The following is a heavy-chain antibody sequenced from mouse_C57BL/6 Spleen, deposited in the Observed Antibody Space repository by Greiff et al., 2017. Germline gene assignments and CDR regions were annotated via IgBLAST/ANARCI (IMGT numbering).Heavy chain of an antibody. CDR3: AVWRGGSNYWYFDV. D-gene: IGHD1-1*01. V-gene: IGHV1-9*01. CDR1: GYTFTGYW. CDR2: IIPGSGST. J-gene: IGHJ1*01. Sequence: VQLVESGAELVKPGASVKLSCKATGYTFTGYWIEWVKQRPGHGLEWIGEIIPGSGSTNYNEKFKGKATFTADTSSNTAYMQLSSLTTEDSAIYYGAVWRGGSNYWYFDVWGPGTTVTVSS.